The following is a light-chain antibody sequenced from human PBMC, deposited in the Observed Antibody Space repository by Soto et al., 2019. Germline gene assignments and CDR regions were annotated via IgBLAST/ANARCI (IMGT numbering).Light chain of an antibody. Sequence: QSALTQPASVSASPGQSITISCTGTSRDIGGYNSVSWYQQHPGKAPQLMIYDVSYRPSGISSRFSGSKSGNTASLTISGLQAEDEADYYCSSYTNTNTRVFGGGTKLTVL. CDR1: SRDIGGYNS. V-gene: IGLV2-14*01. J-gene: IGLJ2*01. CDR2: DVS. CDR3: SSYTNTNTRV.